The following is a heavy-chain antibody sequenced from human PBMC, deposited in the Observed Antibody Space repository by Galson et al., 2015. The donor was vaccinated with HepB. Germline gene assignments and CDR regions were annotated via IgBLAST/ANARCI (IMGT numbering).Heavy chain of an antibody. CDR3: TRLGDFSGYSSS. V-gene: IGHV3-73*01. Sequence: SLRLSCAASGFTFSGSAIHWVRQASGKGLEWVGRIRSQASGNATAYAASLKGRFTISRDDSKNTAYLHMNSLRTQDTAVYYSTRLGDFSGYSSSWGQGTLVTVSS. CDR1: GFTFSGSA. D-gene: IGHD6-13*01. CDR2: IRSQASGNAT. J-gene: IGHJ4*01.